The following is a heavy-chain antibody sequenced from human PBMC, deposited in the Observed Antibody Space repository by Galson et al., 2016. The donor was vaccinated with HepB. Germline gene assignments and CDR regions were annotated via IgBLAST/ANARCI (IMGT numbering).Heavy chain of an antibody. D-gene: IGHD3-10*01. CDR1: GFTFRGYA. CDR3: AKDLQVLPLWFGELFPDD. J-gene: IGHJ4*02. Sequence: SLRLSCAASGFTFRGYAMRWVRQAPGKGLEWLSAITAAGGVTYYADSVKGRFTIARDNSKNTLYLEMSSLRVEDTAVYYCAKDLQVLPLWFGELFPDDWGQGTLVAVSS. V-gene: IGHV3-23*01. CDR2: ITAAGGVT.